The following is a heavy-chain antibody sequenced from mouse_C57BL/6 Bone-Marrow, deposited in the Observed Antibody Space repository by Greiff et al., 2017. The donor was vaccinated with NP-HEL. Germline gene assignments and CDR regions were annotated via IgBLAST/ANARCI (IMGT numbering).Heavy chain of an antibody. V-gene: IGHV5-17*01. Sequence: EVMLVESGGGLVKPGGSLKLSCAASGFTFSDYGMHWVRQAPEKGLEWVAYISSGSSTTYYADTVKGRFTITRDNAKNTLFLQMTRLRSEDTAMYYCARNWVSCWYFDVWGTGTTVTVSS. CDR3: ARNWVSCWYFDV. CDR1: GFTFSDYG. D-gene: IGHD4-1*01. J-gene: IGHJ1*03. CDR2: ISSGSSTT.